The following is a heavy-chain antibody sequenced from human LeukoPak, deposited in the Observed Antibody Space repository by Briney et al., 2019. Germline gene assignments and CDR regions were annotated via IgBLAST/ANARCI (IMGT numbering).Heavy chain of an antibody. J-gene: IGHJ4*02. CDR2: IYHSGST. CDR3: ARGEVLRFLEWLPRIDYFDY. D-gene: IGHD3-3*01. V-gene: IGHV4-38-2*02. CDR1: GYSISSGYY. Sequence: SETLSLTCTVSGYSISSGYYWGWIRQPPGKGLEWIGSIYHSGSTYYNPSLKSRVTISVDTSKNQFSLKLSSVTAADTAVYYCARGEVLRFLEWLPRIDYFDYWGQGTLVTVSS.